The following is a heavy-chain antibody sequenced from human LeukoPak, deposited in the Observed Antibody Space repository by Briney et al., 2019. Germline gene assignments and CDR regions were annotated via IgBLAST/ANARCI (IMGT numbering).Heavy chain of an antibody. Sequence: SETLSLTCTVSGGSISSGSYYWSWIRQPAGKGLEWIGRIYTSGSTNYNPSLKSRVTMSVDTSKNQFSLKLSSVTAADTAVYYCARVSTGTSFDYWGQGTLVTVSS. CDR3: ARVSTGTSFDY. J-gene: IGHJ4*02. V-gene: IGHV4-61*02. CDR1: GGSISSGSYY. D-gene: IGHD1-1*01. CDR2: IYTSGST.